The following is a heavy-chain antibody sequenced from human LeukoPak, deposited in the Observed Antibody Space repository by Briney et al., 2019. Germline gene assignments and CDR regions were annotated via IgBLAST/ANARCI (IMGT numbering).Heavy chain of an antibody. J-gene: IGHJ4*02. Sequence: GGSLRLSCAGSGFTFSSYSMNWVRQAPGKGLEWVSYISSDSGTIYYADSVKGRFTISRDNAKNSLYLQMNSLRAEDTAVYYCAMVRGVIIDYWGQGALVTVSS. CDR3: AMVRGVIIDY. D-gene: IGHD3-10*01. CDR1: GFTFSSYS. V-gene: IGHV3-48*04. CDR2: ISSDSGTI.